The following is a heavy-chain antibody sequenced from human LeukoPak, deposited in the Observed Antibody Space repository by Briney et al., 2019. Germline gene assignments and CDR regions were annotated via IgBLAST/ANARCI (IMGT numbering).Heavy chain of an antibody. J-gene: IGHJ4*02. Sequence: SETLSLTCTVSGGPINSYYWSWIRQPPGKGLEWLGYIYYTGSTNYNPSLKSRVTISVDTSKNQFSLELSSVTAADTAVYYCARVGFGNTPHPIDYWGQGTLVTVSS. CDR3: ARVGFGNTPHPIDY. D-gene: IGHD4-23*01. CDR1: GGPINSYY. CDR2: IYYTGST. V-gene: IGHV4-59*01.